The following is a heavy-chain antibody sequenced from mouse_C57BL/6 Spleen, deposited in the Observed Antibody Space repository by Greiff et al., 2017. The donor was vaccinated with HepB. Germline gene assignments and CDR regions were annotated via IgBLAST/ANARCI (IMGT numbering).Heavy chain of an antibody. CDR2: ISSGSSTI. CDR3: ARGYEAAMDY. CDR1: GFTFSDYG. D-gene: IGHD2-3*01. Sequence: DVKLVESGGGLVKPGGSLKLSCAASGFTFSDYGMHWVRQAPEKGLEWVAYISSGSSTIYYADTVKGRFTISRDNAKNTRFLQMTSLRSEDTAMYYCARGYEAAMDYWGQGTSVTVSS. V-gene: IGHV5-17*01. J-gene: IGHJ4*01.